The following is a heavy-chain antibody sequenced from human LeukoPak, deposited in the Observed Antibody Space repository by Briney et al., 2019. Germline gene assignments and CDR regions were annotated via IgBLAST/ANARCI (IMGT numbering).Heavy chain of an antibody. CDR3: ARTQARLLLDY. V-gene: IGHV4-59*01. Sequence: KTSETLSLTCTVSGGAISEYYWSWIRQPPGRRLEWSGYIYYSGSTSYNPSLKSRVAISVDTSKNQFSLKLSSVTAADTAVYSCARTQARLLLDYWGQGTLVTVSS. CDR1: GGAISEYY. J-gene: IGHJ4*02. CDR2: IYYSGST. D-gene: IGHD2-15*01.